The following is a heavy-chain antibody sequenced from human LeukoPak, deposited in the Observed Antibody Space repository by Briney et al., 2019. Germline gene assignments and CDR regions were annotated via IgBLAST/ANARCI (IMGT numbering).Heavy chain of an antibody. CDR2: ISSSSSYI. V-gene: IGHV3-21*01. J-gene: IGHJ4*02. CDR1: GFTFSSYS. CDR3: ARGVGFFDYFDY. Sequence: GGSLRLSCAASGFTFSSYSMNWVRQAPGKGLEWVSSISSSSSYIYYADSVKGRFTISRDNAKNSLYLQMNSLRAEDTAVYYCARGVGFFDYFDYWGQGTLVTVSS. D-gene: IGHD3-3*01.